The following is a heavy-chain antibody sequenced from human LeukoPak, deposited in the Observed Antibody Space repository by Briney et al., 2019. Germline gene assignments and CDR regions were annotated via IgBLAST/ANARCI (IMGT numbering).Heavy chain of an antibody. Sequence: PSETLSLTCTVSGGSISSGGYYWHWIRQHPGKGLEWIGYIYYSGSTSYNPSLKSRVTISVDTSKKQFSLKLSSVTAADTAVYYCARDAQGLVINWGQGTLVTVSS. J-gene: IGHJ4*02. V-gene: IGHV4-31*03. D-gene: IGHD3-22*01. CDR2: IYYSGST. CDR3: ARDAQGLVIN. CDR1: GGSISSGGYY.